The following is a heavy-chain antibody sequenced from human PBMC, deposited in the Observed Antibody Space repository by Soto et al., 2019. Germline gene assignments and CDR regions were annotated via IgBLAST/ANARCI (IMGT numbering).Heavy chain of an antibody. CDR1: GGSISSSSYY. CDR3: ARHPIIVVVPAAKGIDP. J-gene: IGHJ5*02. V-gene: IGHV4-39*01. D-gene: IGHD2-2*01. Sequence: PSETLSLTCTVSGGSISSSSYYWGWIRQPPGKGLEWLGRIYYSGSTYYNPSLKSRVTISVDTSKNQFSLKLSFLTAADTAVYYCARHPIIVVVPAAKGIDPWGQGTLVTVSS. CDR2: IYYSGST.